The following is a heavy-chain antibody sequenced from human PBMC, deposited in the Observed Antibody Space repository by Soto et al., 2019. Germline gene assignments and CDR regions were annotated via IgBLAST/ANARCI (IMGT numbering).Heavy chain of an antibody. CDR1: GFDFEDYA. J-gene: IGHJ4*02. V-gene: IGHV3-43D*04. CDR2: TNSDGADS. Sequence: GGSLRLSCAAAGFDFEDYAMHWVRQVPGKGLEWVSLTNSDGADSYYMDSVKGRFTISRDNAKSTLYLQMDRLRPEDTALYFCAKSLYYYDSSPLDHWGQGTLVTVSS. CDR3: AKSLYYYDSSPLDH. D-gene: IGHD3-22*01.